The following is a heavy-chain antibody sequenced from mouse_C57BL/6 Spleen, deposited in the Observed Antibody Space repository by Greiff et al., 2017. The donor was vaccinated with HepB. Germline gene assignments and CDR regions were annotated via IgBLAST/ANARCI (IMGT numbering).Heavy chain of an antibody. V-gene: IGHV1-7*01. CDR2: INPSSGYT. D-gene: IGHD2-2*01. J-gene: IGHJ4*01. Sequence: QVQLQQSGAELAKPGASVKLSCKASGYTFTSYWMHWVKQRPGRGLEWIGYINPSSGYTKYNQKFKDKATLTADKSSSTAYMQLSSLTYEDSAVYYCSRSTMVRGYAMDYWGQGTSVTVSS. CDR1: GYTFTSYW. CDR3: SRSTMVRGYAMDY.